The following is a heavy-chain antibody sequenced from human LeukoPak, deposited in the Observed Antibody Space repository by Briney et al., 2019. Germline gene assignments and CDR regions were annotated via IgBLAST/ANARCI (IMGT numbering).Heavy chain of an antibody. J-gene: IGHJ4*02. Sequence: GGSLRLSCAASGFTFSSYAMSWVRQAPGKGLEWVSAISGSGGSTYYADSVKGRFTISRDNSKNTLYLQMNSLRAEDSAVYYCAKNHYYDSSGYDYWGQGTLVTVSS. CDR2: ISGSGGST. D-gene: IGHD3-22*01. CDR3: AKNHYYDSSGYDY. V-gene: IGHV3-23*01. CDR1: GFTFSSYA.